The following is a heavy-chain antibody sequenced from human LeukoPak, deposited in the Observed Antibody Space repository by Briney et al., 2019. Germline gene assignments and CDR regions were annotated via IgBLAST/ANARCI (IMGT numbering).Heavy chain of an antibody. CDR3: ARSYSSSSTFDY. D-gene: IGHD6-6*01. Sequence: GGSLRLSCTASGFTFSDYGMHWVRQAPGQGLERVTFIWYDGSNKYYADSAKGRFTISRDNSKNTLYLQMSSLRAEDTAVYYCARSYSSSSTFDYWGQGTLVTVSS. CDR1: GFTFSDYG. V-gene: IGHV3-30*02. CDR2: IWYDGSNK. J-gene: IGHJ4*02.